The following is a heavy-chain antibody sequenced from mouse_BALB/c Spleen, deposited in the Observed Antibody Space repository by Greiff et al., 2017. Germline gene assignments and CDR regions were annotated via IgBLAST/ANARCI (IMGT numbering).Heavy chain of an antibody. D-gene: IGHD2-3*01. CDR2: IYPGNGDT. Sequence: QVQLQQPGAELVKPGASVKMSCKASGYTFTSYNMHWVKQTPGQGLEWIGAIYPGNGDTSYNQKFKGKATLTADKSSSTAYMQLSSLTSEDSAVYYCARGDGYYLYWGQGTTLTVSS. J-gene: IGHJ2*01. CDR1: GYTFTSYN. V-gene: IGHV1-12*01. CDR3: ARGDGYYLY.